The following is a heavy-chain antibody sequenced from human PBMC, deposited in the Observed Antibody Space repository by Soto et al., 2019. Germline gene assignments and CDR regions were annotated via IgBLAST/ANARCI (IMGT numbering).Heavy chain of an antibody. CDR2: FSYDGNNK. V-gene: IGHV3-33*01. Sequence: QVQLVESGGGVVQPGRSLRLSCEASGFTFTNYGMHWVRQAPGKGLEWVAVFSYDGNNKYYADSVKGRFTISRDNSKNTLFLQMTSLRVEDPGVYYCGRARLASDYTSTWGEESYYHCAMDVWGQGTTVTVSS. CDR1: GFTFTNYG. J-gene: IGHJ6*02. D-gene: IGHD6-13*01. CDR3: GRARLASDYTSTWGEESYYHCAMDV.